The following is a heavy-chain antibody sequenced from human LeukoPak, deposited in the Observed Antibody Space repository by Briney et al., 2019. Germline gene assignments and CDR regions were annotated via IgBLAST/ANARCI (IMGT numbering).Heavy chain of an antibody. Sequence: SETLSLTCAVYGGSFSGYYWSWIRQPPGKGLEWIGEINHSGSTNYNPSLKGRVTISVDTSKNQFSLKLSSVTAADTAVYYCARMVRDWLVQDYFDYWGQGTLVTVSS. V-gene: IGHV4-34*01. CDR2: INHSGST. J-gene: IGHJ4*02. CDR1: GGSFSGYY. CDR3: ARMVRDWLVQDYFDY. D-gene: IGHD6-19*01.